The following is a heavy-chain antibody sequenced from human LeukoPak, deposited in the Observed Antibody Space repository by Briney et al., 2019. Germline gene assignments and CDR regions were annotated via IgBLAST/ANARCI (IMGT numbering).Heavy chain of an antibody. CDR2: ISGSGGST. V-gene: IGHV3-23*01. J-gene: IGHJ4*02. D-gene: IGHD6-19*01. Sequence: PGGSLRLSCAASGFTFSSYAMSWVRQAPGKGLERVSAISGSGGSTYYADSVKGRFTISRDNSKNTLYLQMNSLRAEDTAVYYCAKVCSSDPYYFDYWGQGTLVTVSS. CDR3: AKVCSSDPYYFDY. CDR1: GFTFSSYA.